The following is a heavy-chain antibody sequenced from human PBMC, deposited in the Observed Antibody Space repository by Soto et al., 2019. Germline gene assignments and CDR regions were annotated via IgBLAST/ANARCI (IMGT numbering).Heavy chain of an antibody. V-gene: IGHV2-5*02. CDR3: AHRRPYSNSPEYFFDY. CDR2: IYWDDDK. D-gene: IGHD6-6*01. J-gene: IGHJ4*02. CDR1: GFSLSTSGVD. Sequence: QITLKESGPTLVKPTQTLTLTCTFSGFSLSTSGVDVGWIRYPPGKALEWLALIYWDDDKRYSPSLKSRLTITKDTSKNQVVLTRTNMDPLDTSTYYCAHRRPYSNSPEYFFDYWGQGTLVTVSS.